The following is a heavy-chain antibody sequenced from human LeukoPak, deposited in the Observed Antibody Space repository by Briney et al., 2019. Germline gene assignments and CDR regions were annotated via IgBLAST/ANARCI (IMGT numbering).Heavy chain of an antibody. CDR3: ARGRYDILTGYWVDF. V-gene: IGHV4-59*01. J-gene: IGHJ4*02. Sequence: SETLSLTCTVSGGSISNYYWSWVRQPPGKGLEWGGYIYNSGNTNYNPSLKSRITISVDTSKKQFSLKLSSVTAADTAVYYCARGRYDILTGYWVDFWGQGTLVTVSS. D-gene: IGHD3-9*01. CDR2: IYNSGNT. CDR1: GGSISNYY.